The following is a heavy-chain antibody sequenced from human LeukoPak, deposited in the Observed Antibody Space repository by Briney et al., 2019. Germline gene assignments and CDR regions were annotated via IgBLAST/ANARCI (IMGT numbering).Heavy chain of an antibody. Sequence: HPGGSLRLSCAASGLTFSNYWMIGVRQAPGKGLVWVANIKQDGSETRYVDSVKGRFTISRDNAQNSLYLQMNSLRAEDTAVYYCARASNPWLQLNWGQGTLVTVSS. CDR3: ARASNPWLQLN. J-gene: IGHJ4*02. CDR1: GLTFSNYW. CDR2: IKQDGSET. V-gene: IGHV3-7*05. D-gene: IGHD5-24*01.